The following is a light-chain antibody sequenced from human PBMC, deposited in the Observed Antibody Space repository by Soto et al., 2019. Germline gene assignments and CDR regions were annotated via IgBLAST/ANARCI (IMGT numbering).Light chain of an antibody. CDR1: QSISSW. Sequence: IHMTHSPSTLSASVLYRVTITFLASQSISSWLAWYQQKPGKAPKLLIYDASSLESGVPSRFSGSGSGTDFTLTISSLQPEDFATYYCQQSYSTPPTFGQGTKVDIK. V-gene: IGKV1-5*01. J-gene: IGKJ1*01. CDR3: QQSYSTPPT. CDR2: DAS.